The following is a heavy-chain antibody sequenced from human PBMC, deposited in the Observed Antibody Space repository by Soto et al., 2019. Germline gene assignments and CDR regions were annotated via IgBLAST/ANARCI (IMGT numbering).Heavy chain of an antibody. CDR2: ISSSSSYI. V-gene: IGHV3-21*01. J-gene: IGHJ5*02. D-gene: IGHD5-18*01. Sequence: GGSLRLSCAASGFTFSSDAMHWVRQAPWKGLEWVSSISSSSSYIYYADSVKGRFTISRDNAKNSMYLQMNSLRAEDTAVYYCATIDADTRFNWFEPWGQGTKVTVSS. CDR1: GFTFSSDA. CDR3: ATIDADTRFNWFEP.